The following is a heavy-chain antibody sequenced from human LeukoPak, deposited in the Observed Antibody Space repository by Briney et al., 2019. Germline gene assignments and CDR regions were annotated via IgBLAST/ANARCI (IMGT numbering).Heavy chain of an antibody. CDR1: GYTFTTYA. CDR3: TRGHTGGYSRNEY. V-gene: IGHV7-4-1*02. Sequence: ASVEVSCKASGYTFTTYAMNWVRQAPGQGLEWMGWIDTNTGNPPYAQDFTGRFVFSLDTSVSTAYLQISSLQAEDTAVYYCTRGHTGGYSRNEYWGQGTLVTVSS. D-gene: IGHD6-13*01. J-gene: IGHJ4*02. CDR2: IDTNTGNP.